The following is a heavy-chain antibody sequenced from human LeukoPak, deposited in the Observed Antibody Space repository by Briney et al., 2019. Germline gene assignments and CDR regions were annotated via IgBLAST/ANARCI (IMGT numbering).Heavy chain of an antibody. CDR3: ARDYYDSSGYDGYFQH. J-gene: IGHJ1*01. D-gene: IGHD3-22*01. V-gene: IGHV3-20*04. CDR2: INWNGGGT. CDR1: GFNFDDYG. Sequence: RAGGSLRLSCAASGFNFDDYGMSWVRQAPGKGLEWVSGINWNGGGTGYADSVKGRFTISRDNAKNSLYLQMNSLRAEDTAVYYCARDYYDSSGYDGYFQHWGQGTLVTVSS.